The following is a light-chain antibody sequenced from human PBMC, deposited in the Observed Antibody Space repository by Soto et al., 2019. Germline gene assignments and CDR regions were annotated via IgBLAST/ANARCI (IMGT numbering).Light chain of an antibody. Sequence: QLVLTQPPSASGTPGQRVTISCSGSSSNIGSNTVNWYQQLPGTAPKLLIYDTTNRPSGVPDRFSGSRSGTSASLAITGLQAEDEADYYCQSFDSSRIGLLFGGGTKLTVL. CDR1: SSNIGSNT. CDR2: DTT. J-gene: IGLJ2*01. CDR3: QSFDSSRIGLL. V-gene: IGLV1-44*01.